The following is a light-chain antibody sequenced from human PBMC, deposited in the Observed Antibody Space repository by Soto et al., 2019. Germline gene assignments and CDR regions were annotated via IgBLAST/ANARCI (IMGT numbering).Light chain of an antibody. J-gene: IGKJ1*01. V-gene: IGKV3-15*01. CDR2: SAS. CDR1: QSVNNN. Sequence: EIVMTQSPVTLSVSPGERATLSCTASQSVNNNVAWYQQKPGHTPRLLIYSASIGATGTPARFSGSGSGSDFTLTISSLQSEDFAVYYCHHFGSLPETFGQGTNVE. CDR3: HHFGSLPET.